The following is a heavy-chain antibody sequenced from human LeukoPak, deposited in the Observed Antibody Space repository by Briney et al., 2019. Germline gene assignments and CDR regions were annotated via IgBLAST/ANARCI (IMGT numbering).Heavy chain of an antibody. CDR1: GFTFSSYA. Sequence: GGSLRLSCAASGFTFSSYAMSWVRQAPGKGLEWVSAISGSGGSTYYADSVKGRFAISRDNSKNTLYLQMNSLRAEVTAVYYCAKDIDPETYYDFWSGYPMAYNWFDPWGQGTLVTVSS. V-gene: IGHV3-23*01. CDR2: ISGSGGST. J-gene: IGHJ5*02. CDR3: AKDIDPETYYDFWSGYPMAYNWFDP. D-gene: IGHD3-3*01.